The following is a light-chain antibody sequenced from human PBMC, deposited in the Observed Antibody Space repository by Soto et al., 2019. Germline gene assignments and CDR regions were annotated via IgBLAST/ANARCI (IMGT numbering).Light chain of an antibody. CDR3: ATWDSSLSGGV. CDR1: SSNIENNY. Sequence: QSVLTQPPSVSAAPGQRVTISCSGSSSNIENNYLSWYRQLPGTAPHLLIYEDNKRPSGIPDRFSGSKSGTSATLGITGREPGDEADYYCATWDSSLSGGVFGTGTKLTVL. CDR2: EDN. V-gene: IGLV1-51*02. J-gene: IGLJ1*01.